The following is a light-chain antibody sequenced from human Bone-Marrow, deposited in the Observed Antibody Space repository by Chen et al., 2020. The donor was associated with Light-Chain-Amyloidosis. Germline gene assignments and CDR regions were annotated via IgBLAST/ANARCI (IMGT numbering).Light chain of an antibody. CDR2: DDS. CDR1: NIGSTS. V-gene: IGLV3-21*02. CDR3: QVWDRSSDRPV. Sequence: SSVLTQPSSVSVAPGQPATIACGGNNIGSTSVHWYQQTPGQAPPLVVYDDSDRPSGIPERLSGSNSGNTATLTISRVEAGDEADYYCQVWDRSSDRPVFGGGTKLTVL. J-gene: IGLJ3*02.